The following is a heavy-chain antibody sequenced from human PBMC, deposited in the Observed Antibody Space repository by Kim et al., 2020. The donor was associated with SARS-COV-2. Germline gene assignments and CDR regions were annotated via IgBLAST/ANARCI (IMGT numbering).Heavy chain of an antibody. D-gene: IGHD4-17*01. CDR1: GYTFTSYA. CDR2: INAGNGNT. V-gene: IGHV1-3*01. CDR3: ARDLLPSGDGDPDAFDI. Sequence: ASVKVSCKASGYTFTSYAMHWVRQAPGQRLEWMGWINAGNGNTKYSQKFQGRVTITRDTSASTAYMELSSLRSEDTAVYYCARDLLPSGDGDPDAFDIWGQGTTADDSS. J-gene: IGHJ3*02.